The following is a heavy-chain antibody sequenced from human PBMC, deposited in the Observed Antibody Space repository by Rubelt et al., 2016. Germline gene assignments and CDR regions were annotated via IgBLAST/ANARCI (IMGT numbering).Heavy chain of an antibody. D-gene: IGHD1-26*01. CDR1: GYTFTTYG. V-gene: IGHV1-18*01. Sequence: QVQLVQSGAEVKKPGASVKVSCKASGYTFTTYGINWVRQAPGQGLEWMGWISAYNGNTNPAQKLQDRVTMTTDTSTSTAYMVLRSLRSDDTAVYYCAREAYSGRYPLIDYWGQGTLVTVSS. CDR3: AREAYSGRYPLIDY. CDR2: ISAYNGNT. J-gene: IGHJ4*02.